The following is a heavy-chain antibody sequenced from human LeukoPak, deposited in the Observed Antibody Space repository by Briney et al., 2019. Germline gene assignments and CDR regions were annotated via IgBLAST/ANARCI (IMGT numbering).Heavy chain of an antibody. CDR2: ISAYNRNT. D-gene: IGHD5-18*01. Sequence: GAPVKVSCKPFGYTFTSYGISWVRQAPRHGLEWMGWISAYNRNTNYAQKLQGRVTMTTDTSTSTAYMELRSMRYDDTAVYYCAREQGTWIQLWLGYGMDVWGQGTTVSVSS. V-gene: IGHV1-18*01. J-gene: IGHJ6*02. CDR3: AREQGTWIQLWLGYGMDV. CDR1: GYTFTSYG.